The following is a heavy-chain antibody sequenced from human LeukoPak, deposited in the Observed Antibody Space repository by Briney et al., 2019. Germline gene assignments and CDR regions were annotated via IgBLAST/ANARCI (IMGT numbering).Heavy chain of an antibody. V-gene: IGHV3-11*01. CDR3: ARVRWQQLISYYFDY. Sequence: GGSLRLSCAASGFTFSDYYMSWIRQAPGKGLEWVSYISSSGSTIYYADSVKGRFTISRDNAKNSLYLQMNSLRAEDTAVYYCARVRWQQLISYYFDYWGQGTLVTVSS. D-gene: IGHD6-13*01. CDR1: GFTFSDYY. J-gene: IGHJ4*02. CDR2: ISSSGSTI.